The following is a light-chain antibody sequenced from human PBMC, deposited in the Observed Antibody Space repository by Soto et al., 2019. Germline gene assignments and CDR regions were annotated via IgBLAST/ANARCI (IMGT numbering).Light chain of an antibody. CDR3: QQSYTSPPGFS. CDR2: ATS. Sequence: DIQMTQSPSSLSASVGDRVTITCRASQSISNFLNWYQQKPGEAPKLLIFATSHLQSGVPSRFSGSGSGTDFTLTISSVQPEDFATYYCQQSYTSPPGFSFGPGNKVDI. CDR1: QSISNF. V-gene: IGKV1-39*01. J-gene: IGKJ3*01.